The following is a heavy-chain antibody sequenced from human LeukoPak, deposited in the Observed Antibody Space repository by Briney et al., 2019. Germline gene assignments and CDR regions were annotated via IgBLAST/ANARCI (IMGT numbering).Heavy chain of an antibody. J-gene: IGHJ4*01. Sequence: GGSLRLSCEGAGGNISDFYMNWIRQAPGKGLEWVSSISSSGNNILYADFVKGRFTISRDNANISMHLQMSGLRAEDTAVYYCASRPGYSYAFDQWGHGSLVTVSS. CDR1: GGNISDFY. V-gene: IGHV3-11*01. CDR3: ASRPGYSYAFDQ. CDR2: ISSSGNNI. D-gene: IGHD5-18*01.